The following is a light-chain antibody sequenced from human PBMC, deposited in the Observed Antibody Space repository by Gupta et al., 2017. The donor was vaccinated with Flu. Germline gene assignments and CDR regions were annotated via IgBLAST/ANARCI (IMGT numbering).Light chain of an antibody. J-gene: IGLJ1*01. CDR2: DVS. CDR1: SSDVGGYNY. CDR3: SSYTSSILYV. Sequence: QSALTQPASVSGSPGPSITISCTGTSSDVGGYNYVSWYQQHPGKAPKLRIYDVSNRPSGVSKRFSDSKSGNTASLTISGLQAEDEADYYCSSYTSSILYVFGTGTKVTGL. V-gene: IGLV2-14*01.